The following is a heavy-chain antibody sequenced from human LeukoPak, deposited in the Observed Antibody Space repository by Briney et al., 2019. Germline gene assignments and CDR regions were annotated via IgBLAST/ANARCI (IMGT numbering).Heavy chain of an antibody. D-gene: IGHD6-13*01. CDR3: VSTPGYSRSWYTYFQH. CDR1: GYTFTSYG. Sequence: ASVKVSSKASGYTFTSYGISWVRQAPGQGLEWMGWISAYNGNTNYAQKLQGRVAMTTDTSTSTAYMELRSLRSDGTAVYYCVSTPGYSRSWYTYFQHWGQGTLVTVSS. V-gene: IGHV1-18*01. J-gene: IGHJ1*01. CDR2: ISAYNGNT.